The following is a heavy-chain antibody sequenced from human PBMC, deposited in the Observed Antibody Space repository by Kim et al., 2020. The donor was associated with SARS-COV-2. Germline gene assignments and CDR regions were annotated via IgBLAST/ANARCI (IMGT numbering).Heavy chain of an antibody. CDR1: GFTVSSNY. V-gene: IGHV3-66*01. D-gene: IGHD6-13*01. CDR3: ATNLAAAGVV. J-gene: IGHJ4*02. Sequence: GGSLRLSCAASGFTVSSNYMSWLHQAPGKGLEWLSVIYSGDKTYYVESVKGRLTISRDNSKNTLYLQMSSLRVEDTAVYYCATNLAAAGVVWGQGTLVTV. CDR2: IYSGDKT.